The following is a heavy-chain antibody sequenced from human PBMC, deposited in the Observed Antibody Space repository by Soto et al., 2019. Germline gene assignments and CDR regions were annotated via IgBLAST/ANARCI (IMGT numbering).Heavy chain of an antibody. J-gene: IGHJ5*02. D-gene: IGHD3-10*01. CDR2: IYYSGST. Sequence: PSETLSLTCTVSGGSISTYYWSWIRQPPGKGLEWIGYIYYSGSTYYNPSLKNRVTMSVDTSRNQLLLQLNSVTAADTAVYYCARESAGSHKNNWFDPWGQGTLVTVSS. V-gene: IGHV4-59*01. CDR3: ARESAGSHKNNWFDP. CDR1: GGSISTYY.